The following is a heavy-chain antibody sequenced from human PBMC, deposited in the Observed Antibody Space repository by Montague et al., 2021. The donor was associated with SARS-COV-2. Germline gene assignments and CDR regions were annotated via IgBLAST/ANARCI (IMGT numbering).Heavy chain of an antibody. CDR1: GFTFSDYY. CDR2: ISSSGSTI. D-gene: IGHD3-22*01. Sequence: SLRLSCAASGFTFSDYYMSWIRQAPGKGLEWVSYISSSGSTIYYADSVKGRFTISRDNAKNSLYLQMNSLRPEDTAVYYCARDLLRGGDKRYFDYWGQGTLVTVSS. CDR3: ARDLLRGGDKRYFDY. J-gene: IGHJ4*02. V-gene: IGHV3-11*01.